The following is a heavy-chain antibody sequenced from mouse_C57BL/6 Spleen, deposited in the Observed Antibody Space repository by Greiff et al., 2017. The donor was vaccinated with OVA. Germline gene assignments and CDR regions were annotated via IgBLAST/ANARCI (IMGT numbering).Heavy chain of an antibody. CDR3: ARGDTTVVATDY. CDR1: GYTFTSYW. J-gene: IGHJ2*01. Sequence: QVQLQQPGAELVMPGASVKLSCKASGYTFTSYWMHWVKQRPGQGLEWIGEIDPSDSYTNYNQKFKGKSTLTVDKSSSTAYMQLSSLTFEDSAVYYCARGDTTVVATDYWGQGTTLTVSS. D-gene: IGHD1-1*01. V-gene: IGHV1-69*01. CDR2: IDPSDSYT.